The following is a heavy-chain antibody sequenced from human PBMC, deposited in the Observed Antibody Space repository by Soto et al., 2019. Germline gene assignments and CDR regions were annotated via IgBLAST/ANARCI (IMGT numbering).Heavy chain of an antibody. CDR3: TRGGDIVVVPAAISLYYYYGMDV. V-gene: IGHV3-49*03. J-gene: IGHJ6*02. CDR2: IRSKAYGGTT. CDR1: GFTFGDYA. D-gene: IGHD2-2*01. Sequence: PGGSLRLSCTASGFTFGDYAMSWFRQAPGKGLEWVGFIRSKAYGGTTEYAASVKGRFTISRDDSKSIAYLQMNSLKTEDTAVYYCTRGGDIVVVPAAISLYYYYGMDVWGQGTTVTVSS.